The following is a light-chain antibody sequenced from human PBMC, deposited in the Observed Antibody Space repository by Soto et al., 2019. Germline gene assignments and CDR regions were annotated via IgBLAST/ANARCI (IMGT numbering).Light chain of an antibody. V-gene: IGKV4-1*01. CDR3: QQYYNIPYT. Sequence: DIVMTQSPDSLAVSLGERATINCKSSQSVLLNSNNKNYLAWYQQKPGQAPKLLIYWASTRESGVPDRFSGSGSGTDFTLPISSLQAEDVAVYYCQQYYNIPYTFGQGTKLEIK. CDR2: WAS. J-gene: IGKJ2*01. CDR1: QSVLLNSNNKNY.